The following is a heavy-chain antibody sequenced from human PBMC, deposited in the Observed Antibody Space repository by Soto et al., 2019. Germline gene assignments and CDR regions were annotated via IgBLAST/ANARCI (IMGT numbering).Heavy chain of an antibody. CDR3: ATDHQWLGDYYYGMDV. Sequence: QVQLVQSGAEVKKPGASVKVSCKVSGYTLIELSMHWVRQAPGKGLEWMGRFDPENGERIYAQKFQGRVTMTEDTSTDTAYMELSSLRSDDTAVYYCATDHQWLGDYYYGMDVWGQGTTVTVSS. CDR2: FDPENGER. D-gene: IGHD6-19*01. V-gene: IGHV1-24*01. J-gene: IGHJ6*02. CDR1: GYTLIELS.